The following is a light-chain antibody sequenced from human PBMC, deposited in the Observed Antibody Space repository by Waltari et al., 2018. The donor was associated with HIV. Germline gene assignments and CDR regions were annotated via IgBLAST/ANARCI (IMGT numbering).Light chain of an antibody. V-gene: IGKV4-1*01. CDR3: QQYSDVPYT. J-gene: IGKJ2*01. CDR1: QSLLYISNNQNY. CDR2: WAY. Sequence: DVVVTQSPDSLAVSLGERATLHCKSNQSLLYISNNQNYVAWYQQKAGQRPKLLIYWAYIRESGVPDRFSGSGSETDFTLTISSLQAEDVAVYYCQQYSDVPYTFGQGTKLEIK.